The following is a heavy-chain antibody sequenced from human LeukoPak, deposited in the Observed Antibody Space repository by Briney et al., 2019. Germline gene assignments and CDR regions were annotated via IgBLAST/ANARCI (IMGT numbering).Heavy chain of an antibody. Sequence: ASVKVSRKASGYTFTDYYMYWLRQAPGQGLEWMGWINPNSGAATYAQRFQGRVTVTRDTSISTDYMELSRLRSDDTAVYYCARDGDTVMPDFDYWGQGTLVTVSS. J-gene: IGHJ4*02. D-gene: IGHD3-16*01. CDR3: ARDGDTVMPDFDY. CDR1: GYTFTDYY. V-gene: IGHV1-2*02. CDR2: INPNSGAA.